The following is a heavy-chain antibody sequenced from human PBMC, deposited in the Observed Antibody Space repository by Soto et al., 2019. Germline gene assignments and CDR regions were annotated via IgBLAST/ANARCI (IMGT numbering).Heavy chain of an antibody. V-gene: IGHV6-1*01. CDR1: GYSVSSNIAA. D-gene: IGHD6-19*01. J-gene: IGHJ6*03. CDR3: AGATSLQWYYMDV. Sequence: SRTLSRTCAISGYSVSSNIAAWNWIRQSPSRGLEWLGRTYYRSRWYNDYAVSVKSRITVNPDTSKNQFSLHLNSVTPEDTAVYYGAGATSLQWYYMDVWDKGTPVTGSS. CDR2: TYYRSRWYN.